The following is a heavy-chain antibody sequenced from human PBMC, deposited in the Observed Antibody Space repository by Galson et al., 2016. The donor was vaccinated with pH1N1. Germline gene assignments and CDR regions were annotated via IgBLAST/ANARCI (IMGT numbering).Heavy chain of an antibody. CDR3: VRGRYCSGGSCYSPTAEYFQH. Sequence: SLRLSCAASGFIFTNYWMHWVRQAPGRGLVWVARVNNDGSSTNYADSVKGRFTLSRDSAKHTVFLEMSSLRGEDTGAYYCVRGRYCSGGSCYSPTAEYFQHWGRGTLLTVSS. V-gene: IGHV3-74*01. D-gene: IGHD2-15*01. J-gene: IGHJ1*01. CDR1: GFIFTNYW. CDR2: VNNDGSST.